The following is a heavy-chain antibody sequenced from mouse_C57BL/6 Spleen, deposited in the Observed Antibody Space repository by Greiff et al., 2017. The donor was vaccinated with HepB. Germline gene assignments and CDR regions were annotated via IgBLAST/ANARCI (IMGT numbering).Heavy chain of an antibody. V-gene: IGHV3-1*01. D-gene: IGHD1-1*01. J-gene: IGHJ1*03. CDR2: ISYSGST. Sequence: VQLQQSGPGMVKPSQSLSLTCTVTGYSITSGYYWHWIRHFPGNKLEWMGYISYSGSTNYNPSLKSRISITHDTSKNHFFLKLNSVTTEDTATYYCARDKGDYYGSSYWYFDVWGTGTTVTVSS. CDR3: ARDKGDYYGSSYWYFDV. CDR1: GYSITSGYY.